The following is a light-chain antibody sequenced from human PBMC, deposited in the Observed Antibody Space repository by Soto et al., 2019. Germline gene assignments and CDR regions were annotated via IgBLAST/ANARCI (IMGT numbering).Light chain of an antibody. Sequence: EIVLTQSPGTLSLSPGERATLSCRASQSVSSSFLAWYQQKPGQAPRLLIYGASSRATGIPDRFSGSGSGTDFTLTISRLEPEDFAVYHCQQYHLRTFGQGTKVDIK. CDR3: QQYHLRT. J-gene: IGKJ1*01. CDR2: GAS. CDR1: QSVSSSF. V-gene: IGKV3-20*01.